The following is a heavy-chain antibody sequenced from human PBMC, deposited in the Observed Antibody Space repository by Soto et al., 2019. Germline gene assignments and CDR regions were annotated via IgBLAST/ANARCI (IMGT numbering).Heavy chain of an antibody. CDR2: IIPIFGTA. D-gene: IGHD3-9*01. J-gene: IGHJ6*02. Sequence: GASVKVSCKASGGTFSSYAISWVRQAPGQGLEWMGGIIPIFGTANYAQKFQGRVTITADKSTSTAYMELSSLRSEDTAVYYCARADYDILTGYSYYGMDVWGQGTTVTVSS. CDR3: ARADYDILTGYSYYGMDV. V-gene: IGHV1-69*06. CDR1: GGTFSSYA.